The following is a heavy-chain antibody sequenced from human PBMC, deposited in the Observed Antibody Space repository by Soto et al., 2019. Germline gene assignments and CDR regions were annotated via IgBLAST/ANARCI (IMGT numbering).Heavy chain of an antibody. D-gene: IGHD4-17*01. CDR1: GYTFTSYG. CDR2: INPSGGGT. CDR3: TRGSLTTVTSPIDY. V-gene: IGHV1-46*03. J-gene: IGHJ4*02. Sequence: ASVKVSCKASGYTFTSYGISWVRQAPGQGLEWMGIINPSGGGTSYAQKFQGRVTMTSDTSTSTVYMEVSSLRSEDTAVYYCTRGSLTTVTSPIDYWGQGTLVTVSS.